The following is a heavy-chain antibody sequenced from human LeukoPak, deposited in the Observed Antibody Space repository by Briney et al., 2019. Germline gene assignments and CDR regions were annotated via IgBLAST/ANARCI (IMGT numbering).Heavy chain of an antibody. J-gene: IGHJ4*02. CDR3: HFKYCSSSTCFYYFDY. D-gene: IGHD2-2*01. Sequence: SETLSLTCTVSSYSISSGFYWGWIRQPPGKGLQWIGSIYYSGITYYNPSLRSRVTISVDTSKNQFSLKLSSVTATDTAVYYCHFKYCSSSTCFYYFDYWGQGTLVTVSS. CDR2: IYYSGIT. CDR1: SYSISSGFY. V-gene: IGHV4-38-2*02.